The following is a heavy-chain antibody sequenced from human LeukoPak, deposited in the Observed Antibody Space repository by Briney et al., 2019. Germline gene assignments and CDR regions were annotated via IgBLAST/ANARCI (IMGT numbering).Heavy chain of an antibody. J-gene: IGHJ4*02. Sequence: PSETLSLTCSVSNYSISRTYHWGWIRQPPGKGLEWIGTIYHSGTTYHSPSLKSRVTISIHTSKNQFSLRLTSVTAADTAVYYCATMMYGSGNYYNSDYWGQGTLVTVSS. CDR2: IYHSGTT. V-gene: IGHV4-38-2*02. CDR1: NYSISRTYH. CDR3: ATMMYGSGNYYNSDY. D-gene: IGHD3-10*01.